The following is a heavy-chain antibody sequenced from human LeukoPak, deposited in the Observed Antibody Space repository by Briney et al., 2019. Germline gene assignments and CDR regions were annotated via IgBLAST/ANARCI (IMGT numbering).Heavy chain of an antibody. J-gene: IGHJ4*02. CDR3: AKSSYYDSSGYYREYYFDY. CDR2: ISYDGSNK. Sequence: GGSLRLSCTASGFTFSSYAMYWVRQAPGKGLEWVAQISYDGSNKYYADSVKGRFTISRDNSKNTLSLHLNSLRAEDTAVYYCAKSSYYDSSGYYREYYFDYWGQGTLVTVSS. D-gene: IGHD3-22*01. V-gene: IGHV3-30-3*02. CDR1: GFTFSSYA.